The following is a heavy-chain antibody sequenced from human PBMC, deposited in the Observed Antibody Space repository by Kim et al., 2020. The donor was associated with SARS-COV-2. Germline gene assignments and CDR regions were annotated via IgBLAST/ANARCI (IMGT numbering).Heavy chain of an antibody. CDR1: GGSSSGYY. CDR2: INHSGST. J-gene: IGHJ3*02. CDR3: ARGRGIRLWFEDRGNAFDI. D-gene: IGHD3-10*01. V-gene: IGHV4-34*01. Sequence: SETLSLTCAVYGGSSSGYYWNWIRQPPGKGLEWIGEINHSGSTNYNPSLKSRITISVDTSKNQFSLKLSSVTAADTAVYYCARGRGIRLWFEDRGNAFDIWGQGTLVTVSS.